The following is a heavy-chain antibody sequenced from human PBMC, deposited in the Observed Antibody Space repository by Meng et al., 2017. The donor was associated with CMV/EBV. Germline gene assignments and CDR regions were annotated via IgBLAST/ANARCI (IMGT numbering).Heavy chain of an antibody. CDR3: AREAQTGGNDY. D-gene: IGHD1-1*01. Sequence: GESLKISCAASGFTVSSNYMSWVRQAPGKGLEWVSVIYSGGSTYYADSVKGRFTISRDNSKNTLYLQMNSLRAEDTAVYYCAREAQTGGNDYWGRGTLVTVSS. V-gene: IGHV3-53*01. CDR2: IYSGGST. J-gene: IGHJ4*02. CDR1: GFTVSSNY.